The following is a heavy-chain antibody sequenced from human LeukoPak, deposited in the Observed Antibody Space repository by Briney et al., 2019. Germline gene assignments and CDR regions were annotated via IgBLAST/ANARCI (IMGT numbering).Heavy chain of an antibody. Sequence: GESLRLSCAASGFTFSTYAMSWVRQGPGKGLEWVSAISGNGDSTYYTDSVKGRFTISRDNSKNTLYLQMNSLRAEDTALYYCAKAVADLTNLHYWGQGTLVTVSS. CDR1: GFTFSTYA. D-gene: IGHD3-3*01. J-gene: IGHJ4*02. V-gene: IGHV3-23*01. CDR2: ISGNGDST. CDR3: AKAVADLTNLHY.